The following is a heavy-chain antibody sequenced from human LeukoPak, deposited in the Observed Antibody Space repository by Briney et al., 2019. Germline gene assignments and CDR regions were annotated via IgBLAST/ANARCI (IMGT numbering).Heavy chain of an antibody. CDR3: ARHLWSGPHYFDY. D-gene: IGHD3-3*01. V-gene: IGHV1-69*05. CDR1: GYTFTSYD. J-gene: IGHJ4*02. Sequence: GTSVKVSCKASGYTFTSYDINWVRQAPGQGLEWMGGLIPIFGAPDYAQNFQGRVTITTDESAATTYMELNSLTSEDTAVYYCARHLWSGPHYFDYWGQGTLITVSS. CDR2: LIPIFGAP.